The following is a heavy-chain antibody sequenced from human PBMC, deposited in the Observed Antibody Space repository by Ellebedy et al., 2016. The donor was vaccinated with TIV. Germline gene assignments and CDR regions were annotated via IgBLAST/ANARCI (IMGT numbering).Heavy chain of an antibody. CDR2: ISYDGGDE. Sequence: GESLKISCAASGFTFSSYAMHWVRQAPGQGLEWVTVISYDGGDEYYADSVKGRFTISRDNSKNTLYLQMNSLRAEDTAVYYCARDRETWFGDPTGLDYWGQGTLVTVSS. CDR1: GFTFSSYA. D-gene: IGHD3-10*01. V-gene: IGHV3-30-3*01. J-gene: IGHJ4*02. CDR3: ARDRETWFGDPTGLDY.